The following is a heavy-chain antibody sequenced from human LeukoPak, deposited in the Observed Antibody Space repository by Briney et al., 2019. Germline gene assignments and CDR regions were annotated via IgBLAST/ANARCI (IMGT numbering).Heavy chain of an antibody. D-gene: IGHD3-3*01. CDR1: GSIFSSYA. J-gene: IGHJ4*02. V-gene: IGHV1-69*13. Sequence: SVKVSRKASGSIFSSYAISRVRQAPGQGLEWMGGIIPIFGAANYAQKFQGRVTINASEYTSTAYMELSSLRSEDTDVYYCASATYYDFWSGYYRFVYWGQGTLVTVSS. CDR2: IIPIFGAA. CDR3: ASATYYDFWSGYYRFVY.